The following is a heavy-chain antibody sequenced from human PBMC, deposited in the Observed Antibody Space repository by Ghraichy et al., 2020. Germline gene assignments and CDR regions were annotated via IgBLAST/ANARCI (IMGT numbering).Heavy chain of an antibody. CDR2: INHSGST. D-gene: IGHD6-6*01. Sequence: SETLSLTCAVYGGSFSGYYWSWIRQPPGKGLEWIGEINHSGSTNYNPSLKSRVTISVDTSKNQFSLKLSSVTAADTAVYYCARPSYSSSSYYYYYYYMDVWGKGTTVTVSS. CDR3: ARPSYSSSSYYYYYYYMDV. CDR1: GGSFSGYY. J-gene: IGHJ6*03. V-gene: IGHV4-34*01.